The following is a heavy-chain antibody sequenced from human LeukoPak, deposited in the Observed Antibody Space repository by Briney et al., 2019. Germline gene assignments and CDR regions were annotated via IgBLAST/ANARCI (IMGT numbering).Heavy chain of an antibody. V-gene: IGHV3-66*01. J-gene: IGHJ4*02. CDR1: GFTVSNNY. CDR2: IYSGDST. CDR3: AKAPVTTCRGAYCYPFDY. Sequence: PGGSLRLSCAASGFTVSNNYMSWVRQAPGKGLEWVSVIYSGDSTYYADSVKGRFTISRDNSKNTLYLQMNRLRPEDAAVYYCAKAPVTTCRGAYCYPFDYWGQGTLVTVSS. D-gene: IGHD2-21*01.